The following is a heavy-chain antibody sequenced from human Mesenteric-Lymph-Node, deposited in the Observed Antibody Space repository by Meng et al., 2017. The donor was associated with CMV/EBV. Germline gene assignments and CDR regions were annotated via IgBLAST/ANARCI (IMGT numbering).Heavy chain of an antibody. CDR3: ARGDSGSFSYYYYGMDV. D-gene: IGHD1-26*01. V-gene: IGHV3-23*01. CDR2: ISGSGGST. J-gene: IGHJ6*02. CDR1: GFTFSSYA. Sequence: GGSLRLSCAASGFTFSSYAMSWVRQAPGKGLEWVSAISGSGGSTYYADSVKGRFTISRDNSKNTLYLQMNTLRAEDTAVYYCARGDSGSFSYYYYGMDVWGQGTTVTVSS.